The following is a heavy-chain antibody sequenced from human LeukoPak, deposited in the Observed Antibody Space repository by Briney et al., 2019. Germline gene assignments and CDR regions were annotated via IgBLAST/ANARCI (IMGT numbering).Heavy chain of an antibody. CDR1: GFSLCTYW. CDR2: IKQDGSEK. CDR3: ARDIVVITAAHLFEF. V-gene: IGHV3-7*03. J-gene: IGHJ4*02. Sequence: GGSLRLSCAVSGFSLCTYWMSWLRHAQGKELEWVANIKQDGSEKYYVDSVKGRFTISRDNAKNSLYLQMNSLRAEDTAVYFCARDIVVITAAHLFEFWGQGTLVTVSS. D-gene: IGHD2-2*01.